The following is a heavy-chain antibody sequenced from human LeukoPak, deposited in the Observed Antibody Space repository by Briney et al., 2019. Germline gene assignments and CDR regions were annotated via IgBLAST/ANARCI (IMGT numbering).Heavy chain of an antibody. V-gene: IGHV4-61*02. J-gene: IGHJ4*02. CDR1: GGSISSGSYY. Sequence: SETLSLTCTVSGGSISSGSYYWSWIRQPAGTGLEWIGRIYTSGSTNYNPPLKSRVTISVDTSKNQFSLKLSSVTAADTAVYYCAAYSYGYFGYFDYWGQGTLVTVSS. D-gene: IGHD5-18*01. CDR2: IYTSGST. CDR3: AAYSYGYFGYFDY.